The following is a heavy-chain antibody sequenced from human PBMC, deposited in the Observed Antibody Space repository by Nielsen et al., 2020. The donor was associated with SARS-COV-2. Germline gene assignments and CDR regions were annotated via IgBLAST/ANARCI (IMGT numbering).Heavy chain of an antibody. CDR3: AREEYGFGLDV. CDR2: TFNSGNT. J-gene: IGHJ6*01. V-gene: IGHV4-30-4*08. D-gene: IGHD2-2*01. Sequence: SETLSLTCAVSGVSISSGGYYWSWIRQPPGKGLEWIGYTFNSGNTYYNPSLRSRVTMSLDTSKNQFSLILTSVTAADTAVYYCAREEYGFGLDVWGQGTTVRVSS. CDR1: GVSISSGGYY.